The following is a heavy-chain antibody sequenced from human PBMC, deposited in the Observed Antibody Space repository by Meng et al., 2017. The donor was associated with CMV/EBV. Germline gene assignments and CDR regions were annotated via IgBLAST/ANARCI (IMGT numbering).Heavy chain of an antibody. CDR3: ARDQLPVVPAASGYYYYGMDV. J-gene: IGHJ6*02. CDR1: GYTFTSYA. CDR2: SNAGNGNT. D-gene: IGHD2-2*01. V-gene: IGHV1-3*02. Sequence: ASVKVSCKASGYTFTSYAMHWVRQAPGQRLEWMGWSNAGNGNTKYSQEFQGRVTITRDTSASTAYMELSSLRSEDTAVYYCARDQLPVVPAASGYYYYGMDVWGQGTTVTVSS.